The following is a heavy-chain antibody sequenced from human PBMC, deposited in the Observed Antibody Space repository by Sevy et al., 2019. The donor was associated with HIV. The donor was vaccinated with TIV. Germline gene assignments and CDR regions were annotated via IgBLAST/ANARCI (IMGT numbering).Heavy chain of an antibody. CDR1: GFTFSSYS. CDR2: ISSSSSTI. CDR3: ARDLTRHYYDSSGYLSPPYNWFDP. J-gene: IGHJ5*02. D-gene: IGHD3-22*01. V-gene: IGHV3-48*02. Sequence: GGSLRLSCAASGFTFSSYSMNWVRQAPGKGLEWVSYISSSSSTIYYADSVKGRFTISRDNAKNSLYLQMNSLRDEDMAVYYCARDLTRHYYDSSGYLSPPYNWFDPWGQGTLVTVSS.